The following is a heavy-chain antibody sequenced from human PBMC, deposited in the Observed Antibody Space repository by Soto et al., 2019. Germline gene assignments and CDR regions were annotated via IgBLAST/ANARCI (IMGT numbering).Heavy chain of an antibody. J-gene: IGHJ4*02. CDR1: GFSFIPYW. Sequence: EVVLVESGGGLVQPGGSLRLSCVASGFSFIPYWMSWVRQAPGKGLEWVSNIKQDGSERNYANSVKGRFSISRDNAKNSVFLEMNSQRAADKAVYYCVSGGVHYYDHSFAYWGRGTLVTVSS. V-gene: IGHV3-7*03. CDR3: VSGGVHYYDHSFAY. D-gene: IGHD3-22*01. CDR2: IKQDGSER.